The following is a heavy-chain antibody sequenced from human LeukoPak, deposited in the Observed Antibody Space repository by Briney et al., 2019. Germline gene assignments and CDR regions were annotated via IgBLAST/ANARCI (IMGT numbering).Heavy chain of an antibody. CDR2: ISSDGGTK. CDR3: AKEYDSGGYGAYFDY. J-gene: IGHJ4*02. D-gene: IGHD3-10*01. V-gene: IGHV3-30*18. CDR1: KFTFSNYG. Sequence: PGGSLRLPCTASKFTFSNYGMQWVRQAPGKGLEWVAVISSDGGTKYYADSVKGRITLSRDNSRNTLDLQMNSLGPEDTAVYYCAKEYDSGGYGAYFDYWGQGTLVTVSS.